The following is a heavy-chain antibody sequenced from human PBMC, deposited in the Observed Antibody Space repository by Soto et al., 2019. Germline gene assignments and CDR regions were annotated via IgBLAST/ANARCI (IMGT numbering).Heavy chain of an antibody. J-gene: IGHJ4*02. V-gene: IGHV1-58*01. D-gene: IGHD2-2*01. CDR1: GFTFTSSA. CDR3: AALWAYCSSTSCYKGIEFDY. Sequence: AVKVSCKASGFTFTSSAVQWVRQARGQRLEWIGWIVVGSGNTNYAQKFQERVTITRDMSTSTAYMELSSLRSEDTAVYYCAALWAYCSSTSCYKGIEFDYWGQGTLVTVSS. CDR2: IVVGSGNT.